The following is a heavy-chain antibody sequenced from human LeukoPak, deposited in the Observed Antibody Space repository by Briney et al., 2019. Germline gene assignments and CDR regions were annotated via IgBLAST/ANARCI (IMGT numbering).Heavy chain of an antibody. V-gene: IGHV1-18*01. Sequence: ASVKVSCKASGYTFTSYGISWVRQAPGQGLEWMGWISAYNGNTNYAQKLQGRVTMTTDTSTSTAYMELRSLRSDDTAVYYCATSDPLTGSIVVVVAATGDFDYWGQGTLVTVSS. D-gene: IGHD2-15*01. CDR2: ISAYNGNT. CDR1: GYTFTSYG. J-gene: IGHJ4*02. CDR3: ATSDPLTGSIVVVVAATGDFDY.